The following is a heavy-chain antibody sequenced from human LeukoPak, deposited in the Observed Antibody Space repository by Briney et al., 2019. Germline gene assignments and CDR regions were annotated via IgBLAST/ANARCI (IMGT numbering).Heavy chain of an antibody. D-gene: IGHD3-9*01. Sequence: AGTLSLSCAASGFSFSSGYMWGLIRAPPGKGVGLVGSIYHSGSTYYNQSVKSRVTISIDTAKNKFSLKLSSVTAADTAVYYCATVLRYFDWLSTPLFWGQGTLVPVSS. J-gene: IGHJ4*02. CDR1: GFSFSSGYM. V-gene: IGHV4-38-2*01. CDR3: ATVLRYFDWLSTPLF. CDR2: IYHSGST.